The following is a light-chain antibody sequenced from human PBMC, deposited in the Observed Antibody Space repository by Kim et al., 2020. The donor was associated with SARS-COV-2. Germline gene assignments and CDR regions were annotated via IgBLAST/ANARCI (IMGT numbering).Light chain of an antibody. CDR1: PSISSH. CDR2: AAS. V-gene: IGKV1-39*01. Sequence: DIQMTQSPSSLSASVGDRVTITCRTTPSISSHLNWYQQKPGRAPKLLISAASTLQGGVPSRFSGSGSGTDFTLTISSLQPDDFATHFCQQSYITPFTFGAGTKVDIK. CDR3: QQSYITPFT. J-gene: IGKJ3*01.